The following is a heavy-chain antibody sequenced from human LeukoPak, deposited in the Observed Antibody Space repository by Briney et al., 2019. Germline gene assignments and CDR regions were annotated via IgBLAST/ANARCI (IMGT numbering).Heavy chain of an antibody. CDR3: ARVYLERLTAGYFDH. V-gene: IGHV3-30*04. D-gene: IGHD3-9*01. J-gene: IGHJ4*02. CDR1: GFTFSTYA. CDR2: ISDDGRHN. Sequence: GGSLRLSCAASGFTFSTYAMNWIRQAPGKGLEWVAVISDDGRHNYYADSVKGRFTISRDNSKSTLYLQMNSLRDDDSAAYFCARVYLERLTAGYFDHWGQGTQVTVSP.